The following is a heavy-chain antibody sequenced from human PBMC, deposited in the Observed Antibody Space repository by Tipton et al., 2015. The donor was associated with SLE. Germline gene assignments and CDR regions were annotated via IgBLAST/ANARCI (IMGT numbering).Heavy chain of an antibody. CDR1: DDSFSTYY. CDR3: ARVGYSGTSPYYYYYMDV. V-gene: IGHV4-59*01. CDR2: IYYRGST. D-gene: IGHD1-26*01. J-gene: IGHJ6*03. Sequence: TLSLTCTVSDDSFSTYYWSWIRQPPGGGLEWIGYIYYRGSTNYNPSPKSRGTISVDTSKNQFSLNLSSVTAADTAIYYCARVGYSGTSPYYYYYMDVWGKGTTVTVSS.